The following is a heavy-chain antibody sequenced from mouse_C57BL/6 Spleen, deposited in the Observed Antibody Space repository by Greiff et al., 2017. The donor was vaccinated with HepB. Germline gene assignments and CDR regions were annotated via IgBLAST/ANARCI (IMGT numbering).Heavy chain of an antibody. J-gene: IGHJ2*01. D-gene: IGHD2-3*01. Sequence: EVKLVESGPGLVKPSQSLSLTCSVTGYSITSGYYWNWIRQFPGNKLEWMGYISYDGSNNYNPSLKNRISITRDTSKNQFFLKLNSVTTEDTATYYCARSDGYVYFDYWGQGTTLTVSS. CDR2: ISYDGSN. V-gene: IGHV3-6*01. CDR1: GYSITSGYY. CDR3: ARSDGYVYFDY.